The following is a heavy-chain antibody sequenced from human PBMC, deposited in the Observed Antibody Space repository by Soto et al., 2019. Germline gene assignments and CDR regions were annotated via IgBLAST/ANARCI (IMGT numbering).Heavy chain of an antibody. CDR3: ARYKSNYYYGMDV. V-gene: IGHV4-59*01. CDR2: IYYSGIT. J-gene: IGHJ6*02. CDR1: GGSISRYY. D-gene: IGHD1-20*01. Sequence: SETLSLTCTVSGGSISRYYWNWIRQPPGKGLEWIGYIYYSGITNYNPSLKSRVTISVDTSKNQFSLKLSSVTAADTAVYYCARYKSNYYYGMDVWGQGTTVTVSS.